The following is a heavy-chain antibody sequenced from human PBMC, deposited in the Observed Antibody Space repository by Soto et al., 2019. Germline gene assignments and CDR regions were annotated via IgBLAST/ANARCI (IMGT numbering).Heavy chain of an antibody. CDR1: GFTFSNYG. CDR3: ASDLVGASDSYGLDV. V-gene: IGHV3-33*01. CDR2: IWHDGNNK. D-gene: IGHD1-26*01. Sequence: LRLSCAASGFTFSNYGMHWVRQAPGKGLEWVAIIWHDGNNKYYADSVRGRFIISRDNSKNRLYLQMNSLRAEDTAVYYCASDLVGASDSYGLDVWGEGTPVTVSS. J-gene: IGHJ6*04.